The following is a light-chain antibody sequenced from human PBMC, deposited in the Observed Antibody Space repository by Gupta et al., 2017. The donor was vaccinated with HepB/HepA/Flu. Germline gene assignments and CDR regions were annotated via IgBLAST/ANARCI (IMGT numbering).Light chain of an antibody. CDR3: QQRSDWPT. V-gene: IGKV3-11*01. CDR1: QSVNYY. CDR2: DTS. Sequence: EIVLTQSPGTLSLSPGARATLSCRASQSVNYYVACYQQKPGQAPRLIIFDTSKRATGIPARFSGSGSETDFTLTISSVEPEDSAVYYCQQRSDWPTFGGGTKVEIK. J-gene: IGKJ4*01.